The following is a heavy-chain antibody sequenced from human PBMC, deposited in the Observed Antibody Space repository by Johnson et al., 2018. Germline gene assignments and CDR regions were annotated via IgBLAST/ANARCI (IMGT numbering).Heavy chain of an antibody. CDR1: GFTFSDYY. J-gene: IGHJ6*03. V-gene: IGHV3-11*04. CDR3: ARAGPRYSYYYYMDV. CDR2: ISSGATTI. Sequence: QVQLVESGGGVVQPGRSLRLSCAASGFTFSDYYMSWIRQAPGKGLEWVSYISSGATTIYYADSVKGRFTISRDNTKNSRYLQMNSLRAEDTAVYYWARAGPRYSYYYYMDVWGKGTTVTVSS.